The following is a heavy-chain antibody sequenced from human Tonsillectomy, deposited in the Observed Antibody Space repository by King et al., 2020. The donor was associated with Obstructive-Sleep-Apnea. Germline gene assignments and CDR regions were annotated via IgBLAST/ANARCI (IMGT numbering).Heavy chain of an antibody. CDR3: ARELRVLRYFDWHSYDAFDI. Sequence: VQLQESGPGLVKPSETLSLTCTVSGGSISSYYWSWIRQPAGKGLEWIGRIYTSGSTNYNPSLKSRFTMSVDTSKNQFSLKLSSVTAAATAVYYCARELRVLRYFDWHSYDAFDIWGQGTMVTVSS. D-gene: IGHD3-9*01. CDR2: IYTSGST. J-gene: IGHJ3*02. V-gene: IGHV4-4*07. CDR1: GGSISSYY.